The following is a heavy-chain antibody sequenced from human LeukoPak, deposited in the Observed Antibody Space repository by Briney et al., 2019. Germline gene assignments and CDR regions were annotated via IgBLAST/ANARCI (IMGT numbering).Heavy chain of an antibody. J-gene: IGHJ4*02. CDR2: ILENGSNQ. CDR3: AKGGYYYDSSGYYVDY. Sequence: PGGSLRLSCAASGFTFSNYIMHWVRQAPGKGLDWVAVILENGSNQYYADSVKGRFTISRDNSKNTLYLQMNSLRAEDTAVYYCAKGGYYYDSSGYYVDYWGQGTLVTVSS. CDR1: GFTFSNYI. D-gene: IGHD3-22*01. V-gene: IGHV3-30*04.